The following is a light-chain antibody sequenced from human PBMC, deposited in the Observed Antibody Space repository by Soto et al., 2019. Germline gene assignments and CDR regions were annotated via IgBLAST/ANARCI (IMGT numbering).Light chain of an antibody. CDR2: VAS. V-gene: IGKV1-39*01. J-gene: IGKJ1*01. Sequence: DIQMTQSPSSLSASVGDRVTVTCRASQSIDTYLNWYQQRPGQAPKLLIYVASTLQSGVPSRFSGSGSGTHFTLTIISLQPEDFATYYCQQNQDIPPTFVQGTMVE. CDR1: QSIDTY. CDR3: QQNQDIPPT.